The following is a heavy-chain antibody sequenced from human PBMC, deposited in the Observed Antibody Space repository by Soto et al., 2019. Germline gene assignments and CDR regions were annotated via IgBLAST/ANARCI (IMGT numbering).Heavy chain of an antibody. CDR2: IDPKIGGT. J-gene: IGHJ5*02. CDR3: ARDSPLTTGWFDP. Sequence: QVQLVQSGAEVKKPGASVRSSCKAPGYTFTDYYLTWVRQAPEQGLRWMGRIDPKIGGTQYSRKLQGRVTMTRDTSTSTAYMELSRLKSDDTAIYYCARDSPLTTGWFDPWGQGTLVTVSS. D-gene: IGHD4-17*01. CDR1: GYTFTDYY. V-gene: IGHV1-2*06.